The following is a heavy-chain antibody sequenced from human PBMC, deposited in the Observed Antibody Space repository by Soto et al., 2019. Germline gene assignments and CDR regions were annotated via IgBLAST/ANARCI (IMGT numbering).Heavy chain of an antibody. CDR1: GGSISSGDYY. CDR3: ARVSGHNTGYYSVYFMDV. J-gene: IGHJ6*02. CDR2: IYYTGST. Sequence: TLSLTCNVSGGSISSGDYYWTWIRQSPGKGLEWIGYIYYTGSTFYSPSLKSRVTISLDTSENHFSLDMNSVTAADTAVYFCARVSGHNTGYYSVYFMDVWGQGTTVTVSS. V-gene: IGHV4-30-4*01. D-gene: IGHD5-18*01.